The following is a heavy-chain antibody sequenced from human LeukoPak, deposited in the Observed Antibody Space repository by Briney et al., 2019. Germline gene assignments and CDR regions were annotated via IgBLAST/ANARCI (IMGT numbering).Heavy chain of an antibody. Sequence: GRSLRLSCTTSGFTFGDYAMNWVRQAPGKGLECVSKISSSSSTIYYADSVKGRYTVSRDNAKNSLYLQMNSLRAEDTAVYYCASYDGFSQDRGDYWGQGTLVTVSS. CDR1: GFTFGDYA. D-gene: IGHD3-16*01. J-gene: IGHJ4*02. V-gene: IGHV3-48*03. CDR3: ASYDGFSQDRGDY. CDR2: ISSSSSTI.